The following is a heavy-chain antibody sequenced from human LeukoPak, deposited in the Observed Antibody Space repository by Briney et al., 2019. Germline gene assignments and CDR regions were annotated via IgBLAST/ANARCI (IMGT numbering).Heavy chain of an antibody. D-gene: IGHD3-22*01. V-gene: IGHV3-64*01. CDR1: GFTFSTYA. J-gene: IGHJ5*02. CDR3: ARSITIIAGWFDT. Sequence: PGGSLRLSCAASGFTFSTYAMHWVRQAPGKGLEYVSTLSTNGGSTYYANFVKGRFTISRDNSKNTLYLQMGSLRPEDMAVYYCARSITIIAGWFDTWGQGTLVTVPS. CDR2: LSTNGGST.